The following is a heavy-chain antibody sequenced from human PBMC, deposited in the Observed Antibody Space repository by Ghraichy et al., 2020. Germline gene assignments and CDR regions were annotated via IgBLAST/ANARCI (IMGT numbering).Heavy chain of an antibody. D-gene: IGHD1-26*01. CDR2: IYNSGTA. V-gene: IGHV4-39*01. Sequence: SETLSLTCTVSGESVTNDHYYWSWVRQPPGKGLDWVGGIYNSGTAYYNPSLKSRVTISFDTSTNQFFLNLTSVTAADTAGFFCAALWKVGSTGGFFEHWGQGALVTVSS. CDR3: AALWKVGSTGGFFEH. J-gene: IGHJ4*02. CDR1: GESVTNDHYY.